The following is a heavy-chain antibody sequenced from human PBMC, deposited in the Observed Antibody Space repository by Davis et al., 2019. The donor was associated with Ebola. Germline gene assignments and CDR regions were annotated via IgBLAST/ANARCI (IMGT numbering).Heavy chain of an antibody. J-gene: IGHJ4*02. CDR3: ARDLEIAVAAPDRDY. CDR2: ISSSSSTI. D-gene: IGHD6-19*01. V-gene: IGHV3-48*02. Sequence: PGGSMRLSCAASGFTLGSYAMTWVRQAPGKGLEWVSYISSSSSTIYYADSVKGRFTISRDNAKNSLYLQMNSLRDEDTAVYYCARDLEIAVAAPDRDYWGQGTLVTVSS. CDR1: GFTLGSYA.